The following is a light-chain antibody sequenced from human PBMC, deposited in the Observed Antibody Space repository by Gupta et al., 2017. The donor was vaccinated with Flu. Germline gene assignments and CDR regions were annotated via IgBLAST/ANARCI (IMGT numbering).Light chain of an antibody. Sequence: SISRYLNWYQQKPGKAPKVLMYAASSLQSGVPSRFSGSGYGTAFTLTISSLQPEDFATYYCQQSYSTPRTFGQGTKVAIK. CDR1: SISRY. CDR2: AAS. V-gene: IGKV1-39*01. CDR3: QQSYSTPRT. J-gene: IGKJ1*01.